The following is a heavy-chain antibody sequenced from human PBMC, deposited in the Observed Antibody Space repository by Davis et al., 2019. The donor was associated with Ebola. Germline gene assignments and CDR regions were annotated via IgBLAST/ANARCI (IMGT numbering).Heavy chain of an antibody. CDR1: GFTFRESW. J-gene: IGHJ4*02. Sequence: GESLKISCAGSGFTFRESWMSWVRQAPGQGLQWVASINPDAKEIYYVDSVKGRFTISRDNARNSLFLQINRLGADDTAIYYCARDRAYSAFDYLGRGTLVTVST. V-gene: IGHV3-7*01. D-gene: IGHD5-12*01. CDR3: ARDRAYSAFDY. CDR2: INPDAKEI.